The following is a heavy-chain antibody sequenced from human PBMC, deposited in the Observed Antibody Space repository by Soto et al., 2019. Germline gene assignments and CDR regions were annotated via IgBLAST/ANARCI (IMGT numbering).Heavy chain of an antibody. Sequence: GSLRLSCAASGFTFSRYALSWVRQAPGKGLEWVSFISKTGETTYYADSVKGRLTISRDNAKNSLFLQMNSLTAEDTAVYYCARDVRLPDYWGQGTLVTVSS. CDR2: ISKTGETT. D-gene: IGHD3-10*02. CDR3: ARDVRLPDY. CDR1: GFTFSRYA. V-gene: IGHV3-48*01. J-gene: IGHJ4*02.